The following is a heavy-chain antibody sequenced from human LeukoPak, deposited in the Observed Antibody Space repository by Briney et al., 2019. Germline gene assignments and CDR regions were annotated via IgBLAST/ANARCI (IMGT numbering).Heavy chain of an antibody. Sequence: GGSLRLSCAASGFTFSSYGKSWVRQAPGKGLEWVSAISGSGGSTYYADSVKGRFTISRDNSKNTLYLQMNSLRAEDTAVYYCAKDFDIVVVSAAPGYDYWGQGTLVTVSS. CDR2: ISGSGGST. D-gene: IGHD2-2*01. V-gene: IGHV3-23*01. CDR1: GFTFSSYG. J-gene: IGHJ4*02. CDR3: AKDFDIVVVSAAPGYDY.